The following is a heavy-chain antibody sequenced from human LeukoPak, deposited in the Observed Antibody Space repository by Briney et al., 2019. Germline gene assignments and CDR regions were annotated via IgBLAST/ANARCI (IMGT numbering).Heavy chain of an antibody. Sequence: ASVTVSCKASGYTFTGYYMHWVRQAPGQGLEWMGWINPNSGGTNYAQKFQGRVTMTRDTSISTAYMELSRLRSDDTAVYYCAREGEGYSSSWYDYWGQGTLVTVSS. V-gene: IGHV1-2*02. CDR1: GYTFTGYY. CDR3: AREGEGYSSSWYDY. J-gene: IGHJ4*02. CDR2: INPNSGGT. D-gene: IGHD6-13*01.